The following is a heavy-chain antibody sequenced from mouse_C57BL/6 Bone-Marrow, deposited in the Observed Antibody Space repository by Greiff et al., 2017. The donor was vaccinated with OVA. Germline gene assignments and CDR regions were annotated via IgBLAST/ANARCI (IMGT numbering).Heavy chain of an antibody. Sequence: VKLQESGAELARPGASVKMSCKASGYTFTSYTIHWVKQRPGQGLEWIGYIDPTNDYTNYNQKFKGKATLTADKSSSTAYMQLSSLTSEDSAVYYCTRGYYLYYWGQSTTLTVSS. CDR3: TRGYYLYY. CDR2: IDPTNDYT. J-gene: IGHJ2*01. V-gene: IGHV1-4*01. CDR1: GYTFTSYT.